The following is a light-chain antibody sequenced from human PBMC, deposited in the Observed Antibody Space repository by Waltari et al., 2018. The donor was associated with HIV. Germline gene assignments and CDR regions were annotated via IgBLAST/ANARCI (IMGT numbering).Light chain of an antibody. CDR3: QQYNNWPPWT. J-gene: IGKJ1*01. V-gene: IGKV3-15*01. CDR2: DAS. CDR1: QSVSSN. Sequence: EVVMTQSTATLSVPPGERVTLSCRASQSVSSNLAWYQQTPGQAPRLLIYDASTRASGVPARFSGSGSGTDFTLTITSLQSEDFAVYYCQQYNNWPPWTFGQGTRVQIK.